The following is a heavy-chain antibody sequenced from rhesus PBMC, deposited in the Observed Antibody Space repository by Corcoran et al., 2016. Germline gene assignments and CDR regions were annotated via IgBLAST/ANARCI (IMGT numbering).Heavy chain of an antibody. CDR3: ARTPGNRFDV. Sequence: QVQLQESGPGLVKPSETLSLTCAVSGYSISSCYYWGLIRPPPGKGLEYIGDIRGSSGSTYYNTYLKSRVTISKDTSKNQFSLKRSSVTAADTAVDDCARTPGNRFDVWGPGVLVTVSS. D-gene: IGHD2-39*01. V-gene: IGHV4-99*01. CDR1: GYSISSCYY. J-gene: IGHJ5-1*01. CDR2: IRGSSGST.